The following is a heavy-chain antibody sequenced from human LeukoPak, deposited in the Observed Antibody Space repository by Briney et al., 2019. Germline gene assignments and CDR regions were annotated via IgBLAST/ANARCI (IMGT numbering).Heavy chain of an antibody. V-gene: IGHV3-9*01. D-gene: IGHD2-2*01. J-gene: IGHJ4*02. CDR3: AKDMIPAAMTRLFDY. Sequence: GGSLRLSCAASGFTFDDYAMHWVRQAPGKGLEWVSGISWNSGSIGYADSVKGRFTISRDNAKNSLYLQMNSLRAEDTALYYCAKDMIPAAMTRLFDYWGQGTLVTVPS. CDR2: ISWNSGSI. CDR1: GFTFDDYA.